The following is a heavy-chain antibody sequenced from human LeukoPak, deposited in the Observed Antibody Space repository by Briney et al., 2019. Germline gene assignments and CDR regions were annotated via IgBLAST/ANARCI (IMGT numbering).Heavy chain of an antibody. CDR2: ISGYNGNT. V-gene: IGHV1-18*01. D-gene: IGHD3-10*01. Sequence: ASVKVSCKASGYTFTSYGISWVRQAPGQGLEWMGWISGYNGNTNYAQKFQGRVTMTTDTSTSTVYMELRSLRSDDTAVYYCARDSGERGSGSYLIAYWGQGTLVTVSS. CDR3: ARDSGERGSGSYLIAY. CDR1: GYTFTSYG. J-gene: IGHJ4*02.